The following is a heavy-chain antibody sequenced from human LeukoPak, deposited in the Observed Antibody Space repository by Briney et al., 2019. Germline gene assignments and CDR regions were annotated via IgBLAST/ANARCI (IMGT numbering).Heavy chain of an antibody. D-gene: IGHD2-2*01. CDR2: LIPIFGTA. CDR1: GGTFSSYA. V-gene: IGHV1-69*01. Sequence: SVKVSCKASGGTFSSYAISWVRQAPGQGLEWMGGLIPIFGTANYAQKFQGRVTITADESTSTAYMELSSLRSEDTAVYYCARGYCSSTSCYYYYGMDVWGQGTTVTVSS. CDR3: ARGYCSSTSCYYYYGMDV. J-gene: IGHJ6*02.